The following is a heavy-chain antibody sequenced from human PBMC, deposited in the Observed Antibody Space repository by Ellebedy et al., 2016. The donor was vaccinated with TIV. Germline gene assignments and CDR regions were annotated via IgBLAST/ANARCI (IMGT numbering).Heavy chain of an antibody. Sequence: GESLKISXAASGFTFSSYAMSWVRQAPGKGLEWVSAISGSGGSTYYADSVKGRFTISRDNSKNTLYLQMNSLRAEDTAVYYCARDYATVTLDYWGQGTLVTVSS. CDR3: ARDYATVTLDY. CDR2: ISGSGGST. J-gene: IGHJ4*02. CDR1: GFTFSSYA. D-gene: IGHD4-17*01. V-gene: IGHV3-23*01.